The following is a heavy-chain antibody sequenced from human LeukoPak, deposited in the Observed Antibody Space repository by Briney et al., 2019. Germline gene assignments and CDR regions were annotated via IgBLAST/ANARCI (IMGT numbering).Heavy chain of an antibody. Sequence: NPSETLSLTCTVSGGSISSYYWSWIRQPPGKGLEWIGYIYYSGSTNYNPSLKSRVTISVDTSKNQFSLKLSSVTAADTAVYYCAMGVAAATSRYWGQGTLVTVSS. CDR3: AMGVAAATSRY. CDR2: IYYSGST. CDR1: GGSISSYY. D-gene: IGHD6-13*01. V-gene: IGHV4-59*01. J-gene: IGHJ4*02.